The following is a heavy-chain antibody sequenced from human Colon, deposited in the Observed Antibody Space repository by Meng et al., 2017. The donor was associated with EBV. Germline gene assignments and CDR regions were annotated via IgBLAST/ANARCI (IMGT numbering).Heavy chain of an antibody. J-gene: IGHJ2*01. CDR2: INTHTGNP. D-gene: IGHD3-22*01. CDR1: GYTFINYA. Sequence: QWQRVQFGSELKKLGSSGKVSGKASGYTFINYAINWVRQAPGQGLEWTGWINTHTGNPTYGQGFTGRFVLSSDTSVSTANLQISSLKAEDTAVYYCARGGPYPDSSGFHWYFDLWGRGTLVTVSS. CDR3: ARGGPYPDSSGFHWYFDL. V-gene: IGHV7-4-1*02.